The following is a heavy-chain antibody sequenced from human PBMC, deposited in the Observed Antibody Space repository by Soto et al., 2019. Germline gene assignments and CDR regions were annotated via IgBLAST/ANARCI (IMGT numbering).Heavy chain of an antibody. J-gene: IGHJ6*02. V-gene: IGHV1-2*02. CDR1: GYTFTGYY. CDR3: ARGPIVATIYYYYYGMDV. CDR2: INPNSGGT. Sequence: GASVKVSCKASGYTFTGYYMHWVRQAPGQGLEWMGWINPNSGGTNYAQKFQGRVTMTRDTSISTAYMELSRLRSDDTAVYYCARGPIVATIYYYYYGMDVWGHGTTVTVSS. D-gene: IGHD5-12*01.